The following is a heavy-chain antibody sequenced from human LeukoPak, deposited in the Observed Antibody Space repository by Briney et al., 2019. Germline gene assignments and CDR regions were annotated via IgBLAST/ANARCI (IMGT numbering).Heavy chain of an antibody. CDR1: GFTFSDAW. J-gene: IGHJ4*02. V-gene: IGHV3-15*01. CDR3: STHNLQYYYDY. D-gene: IGHD5-24*01. CDR2: IKSKTYGGTE. Sequence: GGSLRLSCAASGFTFSDAWMSWVRHIPGKGLEWAGRIKSKTYGGTEDYPAPVKGRFTISRDDSKNILYMQMDSLKTEDTAVYYCSTHNLQYYYDYWGQGTLVTVSS.